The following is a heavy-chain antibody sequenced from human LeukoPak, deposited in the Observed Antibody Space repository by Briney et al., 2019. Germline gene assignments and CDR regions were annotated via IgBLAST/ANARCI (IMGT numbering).Heavy chain of an antibody. V-gene: IGHV3-21*01. CDR1: GFTFSSYS. J-gene: IGHJ4*02. CDR3: ARERCSSTSCYEGGGFDY. Sequence: GGSLRLSCAASGFTFSSYSMSWVRQAPGKGLEWVSSISSSSSYIYYADSVKGRFTISRDNAKNSLYLQMNSLRAEDTAVYYCARERCSSTSCYEGGGFDYWGQGTLVTVSS. D-gene: IGHD2-2*01. CDR2: ISSSSSYI.